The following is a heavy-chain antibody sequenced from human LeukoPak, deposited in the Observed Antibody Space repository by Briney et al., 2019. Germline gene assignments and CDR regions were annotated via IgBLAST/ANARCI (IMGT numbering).Heavy chain of an antibody. CDR3: ATRSVAATSVYYYYMDV. CDR1: SYIFTNYG. D-gene: IGHD2-15*01. V-gene: IGHV1-18*01. J-gene: IGHJ6*03. Sequence: ASVKVSCKASSYIFTNYGISWVRQAPGQGLEWMGWISVYNGDTNYAQKLQGRVTMTTDTSTSTAYMEVRSLRSEDTAVYYCATRSVAATSVYYYYMDVWGKGTTVTISS. CDR2: ISVYNGDT.